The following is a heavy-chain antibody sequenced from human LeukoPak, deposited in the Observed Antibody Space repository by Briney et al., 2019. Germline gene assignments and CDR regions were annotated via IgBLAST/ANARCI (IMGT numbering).Heavy chain of an antibody. D-gene: IGHD4-23*01. V-gene: IGHV3-23*01. Sequence: GGSLRLPCAASGFSFSSYAMSWVRQAPGKGLEWVSAISGSGGSTYYTDSVKGRFIISRDNSKSTLYLQMNSLRAEDTAVYYCAKEQNSKGYFDYCGQGTLVTVSS. CDR1: GFSFSSYA. J-gene: IGHJ4*02. CDR2: ISGSGGST. CDR3: AKEQNSKGYFDY.